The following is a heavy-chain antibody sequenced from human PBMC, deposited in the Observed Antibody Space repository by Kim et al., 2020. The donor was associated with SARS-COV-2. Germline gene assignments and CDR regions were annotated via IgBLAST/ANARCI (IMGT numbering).Heavy chain of an antibody. CDR2: ISGSGSSP. V-gene: IGHV3-23*01. J-gene: IGHJ4*02. CDR3: ATDFPSPFDS. Sequence: GGSLRLSCAASGFPFTSYAMTWVRQAPGKGLEWVSTISGSGSSPYYADSVKGRFTISRDNSKNMLYLQMNSLRAEDSAFYYCATDFPSPFDSWGQGTLAT. CDR1: GFPFTSYA.